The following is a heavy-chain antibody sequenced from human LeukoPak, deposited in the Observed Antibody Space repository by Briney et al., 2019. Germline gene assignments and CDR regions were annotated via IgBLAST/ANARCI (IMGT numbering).Heavy chain of an antibody. CDR3: AKGSVVRGVMRGRIFQH. Sequence: GGSLRLSCAASGFTFSTYAMSWVCQAPGKGLNWVSTITGSGGTTYYADSVKGRFTISRDNSKNTLYLQMNSLRAEDTAVYYCAKGSVVRGVMRGRIFQHWGQGTLVTVSS. CDR2: ITGSGGTT. J-gene: IGHJ1*01. D-gene: IGHD3-10*01. V-gene: IGHV3-23*01. CDR1: GFTFSTYA.